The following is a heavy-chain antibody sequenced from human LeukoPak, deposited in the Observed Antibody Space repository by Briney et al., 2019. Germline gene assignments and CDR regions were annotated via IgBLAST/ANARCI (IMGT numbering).Heavy chain of an antibody. V-gene: IGHV3-30*05. D-gene: IGHD2-21*02. J-gene: IGHJ4*02. CDR1: GFTFSSYG. CDR3: ARADSMVVTARIDY. CDR2: ISYDGSNK. Sequence: SGRSLRLSCAASGFTFSSYGMHWVRQAPGKGLEWAAVISYDGSNKYYADSVKGRFTISRDNSKNTLNLQVNSLRADDTAVYYCARADSMVVTARIDYWGQGTLVTVSS.